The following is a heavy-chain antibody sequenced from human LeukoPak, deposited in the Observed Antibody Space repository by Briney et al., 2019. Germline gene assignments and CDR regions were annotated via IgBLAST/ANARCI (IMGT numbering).Heavy chain of an antibody. CDR2: IRYDGSNK. V-gene: IGHV3-30*02. CDR1: GFSFSSYG. D-gene: IGHD1-20*01. CDR3: AKGDYNWNDFDY. J-gene: IGHJ4*02. Sequence: GGSLRLSCTASGFSFSSYGMHWVRQAPGKGLEWVAFIRYDGSNKYYADYVKGRFTISRDNSKNTVHMQMNSLRGEDTAVYYCAKGDYNWNDFDYWGQGTPVTVSS.